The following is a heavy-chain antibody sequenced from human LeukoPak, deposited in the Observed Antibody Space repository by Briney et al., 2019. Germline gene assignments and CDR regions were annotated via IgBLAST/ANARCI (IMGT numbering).Heavy chain of an antibody. Sequence: PSETLSLTCTVSGGSISSYYRSWIRQPPGKGLEWIGEVNHSGSTNYNPSLKSRVTISVDTSKNQFSLKLSSVIAADTAMYYCARWSAAVPKMFDPWGQGTLVTVSS. D-gene: IGHD6-13*01. J-gene: IGHJ5*02. V-gene: IGHV4-34*01. CDR1: GGSISSYY. CDR2: VNHSGST. CDR3: ARWSAAVPKMFDP.